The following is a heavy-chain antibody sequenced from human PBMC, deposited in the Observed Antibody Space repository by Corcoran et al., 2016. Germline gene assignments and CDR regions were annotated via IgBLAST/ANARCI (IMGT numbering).Heavy chain of an antibody. V-gene: IGHV1-46*01. CDR1: GYTFTSYY. J-gene: IGHJ6*02. CDR3: ARVQQLGYYYYGMDV. Sequence: QVQLVQSGAEVKKPGASVKVSCKASGYTFTSYYMHWVRQAPGQGLEWMGIINPSGGSTSYAQKFQGRVTMTRDTSTSTVYMELSSLRSEDTAVYYCARVQQLGYYYYGMDVWGQGTTVTVSS. D-gene: IGHD6-13*01. CDR2: INPSGGST.